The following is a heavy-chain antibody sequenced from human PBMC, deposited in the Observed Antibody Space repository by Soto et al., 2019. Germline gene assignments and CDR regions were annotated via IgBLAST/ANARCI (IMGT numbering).Heavy chain of an antibody. CDR3: ARPPGYCSGGSCYSGWDYYYMDV. CDR2: MNPNSGNT. J-gene: IGHJ6*03. D-gene: IGHD2-15*01. Sequence: GASVKVSCKASGYTFTSYDINWVRQATGQGLEWMGWMNPNSGNTGYAQKFQGRVTMTRNTSISTAYMELSSLRSEDTAVYYCARPPGYCSGGSCYSGWDYYYMDVWGKGTTVTVSS. V-gene: IGHV1-8*01. CDR1: GYTFTSYD.